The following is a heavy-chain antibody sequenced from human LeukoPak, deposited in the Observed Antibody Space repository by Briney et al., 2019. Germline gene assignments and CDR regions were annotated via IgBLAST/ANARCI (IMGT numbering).Heavy chain of an antibody. V-gene: IGHV1-69*04. CDR2: IIPILGIA. CDR3: ARSGDEDTAMSIDY. J-gene: IGHJ4*02. Sequence: SVKVSCKASGGTFNSYAISWVRQAPGQGLEWMGRIIPILGIANYAQKFQGRVTITADKSTSTAYMELSSLRSEDTAVYYCARSGDEDTAMSIDYWGQGTLVTVSS. CDR1: GGTFNSYA. D-gene: IGHD5-18*01.